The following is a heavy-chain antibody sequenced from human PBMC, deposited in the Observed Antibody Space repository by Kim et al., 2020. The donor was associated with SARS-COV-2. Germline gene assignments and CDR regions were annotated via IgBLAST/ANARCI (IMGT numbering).Heavy chain of an antibody. V-gene: IGHV3-7*01. CDR1: GFTFSSYW. J-gene: IGHJ4*02. CDR3: ARGSGYSYGRDFDY. CDR2: IKQDGSEK. Sequence: GGSLRLSCAASGFTFSSYWMSWVRQAPGKGLEWVANIKQDGSEKYYVDSVKGRFTISRDNAKNSLYLQMNSLRAEDTAVYYCARGSGYSYGRDFDYWGQGTLVTVSS. D-gene: IGHD5-18*01.